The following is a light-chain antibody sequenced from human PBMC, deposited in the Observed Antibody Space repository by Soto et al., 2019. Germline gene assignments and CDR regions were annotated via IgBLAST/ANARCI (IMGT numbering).Light chain of an antibody. V-gene: IGKV3-15*01. CDR3: QQYSDWPT. Sequence: EILMTQSPDTLSVSPGEGATLSCRASQSVNFNLAWYQQKPGQAPRLLIYGASTRAAAIPARFSGSGSGTEFTLTISSLQSEDFAIYYCQQYSDWPTFGQGTKVDIK. CDR2: GAS. J-gene: IGKJ1*01. CDR1: QSVNFN.